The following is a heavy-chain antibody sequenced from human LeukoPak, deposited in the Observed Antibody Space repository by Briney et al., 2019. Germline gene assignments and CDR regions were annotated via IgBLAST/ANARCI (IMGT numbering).Heavy chain of an antibody. CDR1: GYTYTGYY. CDR3: ARDPRTYDILTGYSNDAFDI. J-gene: IGHJ3*02. D-gene: IGHD3-9*01. V-gene: IGHV1-2*02. Sequence: ASVKVSCKASGYTYTGYYMHWVRQAPGQGLEWMGWINPNSGGTNYAQKFQGRVTMTRDTSISTAYMELSRLRSDDTAVYYCARDPRTYDILTGYSNDAFDIWGQGTMVTVSS. CDR2: INPNSGGT.